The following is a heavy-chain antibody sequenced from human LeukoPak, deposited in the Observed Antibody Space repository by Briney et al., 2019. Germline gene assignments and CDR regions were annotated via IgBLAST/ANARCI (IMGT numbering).Heavy chain of an antibody. CDR1: GYTFTSSW. CDR3: AIKGGSYYFDY. Sequence: GASLKISCKGSGYTFTSSWIGWVRQMPGKGLEWMGIIYPGDSATIYSPSFQGQVTFSADKSISTAYLQWSSLKASDTAMYYCAIKGGSYYFDYWGQGTLVTVSS. V-gene: IGHV5-51*01. D-gene: IGHD1-26*01. CDR2: IYPGDSAT. J-gene: IGHJ4*02.